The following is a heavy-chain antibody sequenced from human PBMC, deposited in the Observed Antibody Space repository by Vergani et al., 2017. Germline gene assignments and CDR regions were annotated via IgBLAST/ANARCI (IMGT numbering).Heavy chain of an antibody. J-gene: IGHJ4*02. Sequence: EVQLVESGGGLVQPGGSLRLSCAASGFTFSSYWMSWARQAPGKGLEWVANIKQDGSEKYYVDSVKGRFTISRDNAKNSLYLQMNSLRAEDTAVYYCARTIRLLWFGELGYWGQGTLVTVSS. D-gene: IGHD3-10*01. V-gene: IGHV3-7*01. CDR2: IKQDGSEK. CDR1: GFTFSSYW. CDR3: ARTIRLLWFGELGY.